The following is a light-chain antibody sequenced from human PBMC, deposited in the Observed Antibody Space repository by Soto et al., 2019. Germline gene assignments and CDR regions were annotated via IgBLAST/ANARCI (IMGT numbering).Light chain of an antibody. CDR2: GAS. CDR3: QQYSNWPLLS. Sequence: EIVLTQSPATLSLSPGERATLSCRASQSVGSYLAWYQQKPGLAPRVLIYGASTRAIGIPARFSGSGFGTEFTLTISSLQSEDFVVYYCQQYSNWPLLSFGGGTKVDIK. J-gene: IGKJ4*01. V-gene: IGKV3-15*01. CDR1: QSVGSY.